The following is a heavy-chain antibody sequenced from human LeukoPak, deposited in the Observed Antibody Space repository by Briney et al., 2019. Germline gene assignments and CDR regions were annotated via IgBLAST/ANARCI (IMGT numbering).Heavy chain of an antibody. V-gene: IGHV3-30-3*01. CDR1: GFTFSSYA. Sequence: PGGSLRLSCAASGFTFSSYAMHWVRQAPGKGLEWVAVISYDGSNKYYADSVKGRFTISRDNSKNTLYLQMNSLRAEDTAVYYCARDLHLQQQGELDYWGQGTLVTVSS. CDR2: ISYDGSNK. CDR3: ARDLHLQQQGELDY. J-gene: IGHJ4*02. D-gene: IGHD6-13*01.